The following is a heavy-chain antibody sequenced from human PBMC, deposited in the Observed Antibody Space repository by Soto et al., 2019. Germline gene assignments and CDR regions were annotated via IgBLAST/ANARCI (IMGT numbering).Heavy chain of an antibody. D-gene: IGHD5-12*01. CDR2: IKEDGSAA. CDR3: VSDGDVCSGSDCFRHFKY. Sequence: LRLSCVASEFSISPYWMSWVRQAPGKGLEWVANIKEDGSAARYVDSARDRFLISRDNTKNSLYLQMTNLRAEDTAIYYCVSDGDVCSGSDCFRHFKYWGRGTRVTVSS. J-gene: IGHJ4*02. V-gene: IGHV3-7*03. CDR1: EFSISPYW.